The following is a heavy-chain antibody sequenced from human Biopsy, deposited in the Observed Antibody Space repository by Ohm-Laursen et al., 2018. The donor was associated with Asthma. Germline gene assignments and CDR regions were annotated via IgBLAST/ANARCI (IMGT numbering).Heavy chain of an antibody. CDR3: ARDGVVPDAMYYHYYYGLDV. CDR1: GLTFSDYW. V-gene: IGHV3-74*01. Sequence: SLRLSCAASGLTFSDYWMHWVRQAPGKGLERVSRVKGAGRRTSYADSVKGRFTISRDNAKNTLYLQMNSLRVEDTAVYYCARDGVVPDAMYYHYYYGLDVWGQGTTVTVSS. D-gene: IGHD2-2*01. J-gene: IGHJ6*02. CDR2: VKGAGRRT.